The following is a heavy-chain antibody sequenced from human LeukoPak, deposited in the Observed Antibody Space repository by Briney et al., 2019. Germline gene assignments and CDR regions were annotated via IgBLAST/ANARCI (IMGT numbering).Heavy chain of an antibody. V-gene: IGHV3-64*01. CDR3: ARAGSYYDSSGYYSLIGYYFDY. CDR2: ISSNGGST. Sequence: GGSLRFSCAASGFTFSNYAMHWVRKAPGKGLEYFSAISSNGGSTYYANSVKGRFTISRDNSKNTLYLQMGSLRAEDMAVYYCARAGSYYDSSGYYSLIGYYFDYWGQGTLVTVSS. CDR1: GFTFSNYA. D-gene: IGHD3-22*01. J-gene: IGHJ4*02.